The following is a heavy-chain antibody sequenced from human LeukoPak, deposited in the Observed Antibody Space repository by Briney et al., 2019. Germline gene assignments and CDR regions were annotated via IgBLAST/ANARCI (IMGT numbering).Heavy chain of an antibody. V-gene: IGHV1-18*01. CDR2: ISAYNGNT. CDR3: ARAVARIIAARPQGYFDY. J-gene: IGHJ4*02. Sequence: ASVNVSCKASGYTFTSYGISWVRQAPGQGLEWMGWISAYNGNTNYAQKLQGRVTMTTDTSTSTAYMELRSLRSEDTAVYYCARAVARIIAARPQGYFDYWGQGTLVTVSS. D-gene: IGHD6-6*01. CDR1: GYTFTSYG.